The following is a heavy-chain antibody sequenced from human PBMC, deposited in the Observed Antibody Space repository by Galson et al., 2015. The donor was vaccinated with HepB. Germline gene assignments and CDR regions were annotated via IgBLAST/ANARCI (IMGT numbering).Heavy chain of an antibody. Sequence: SLRLSCAASGFSFSTSWMSWVRQAPGKGLEWVAHIKHDGDERYYVDSVKGRFTISRDNAKNSLYLEMDSLRVEDRAVYYCARNSSHAFDFWGQGTMVTVSS. CDR2: IKHDGDER. CDR1: GFSFSTSW. J-gene: IGHJ3*01. V-gene: IGHV3-7*03. CDR3: ARNSSHAFDF.